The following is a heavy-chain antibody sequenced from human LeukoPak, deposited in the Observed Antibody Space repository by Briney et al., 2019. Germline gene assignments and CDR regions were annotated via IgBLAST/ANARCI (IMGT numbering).Heavy chain of an antibody. J-gene: IGHJ6*02. CDR1: GFTFSSYA. CDR3: AKGGERRKLYYYGMDV. V-gene: IGHV3-23*01. Sequence: GGSLRLSCAASGFTFSSYAMSWVRQAPGKGLEWVSAISGSGGSTYYAGSVKGRFTISRDNSKNTLYLQMNSLRAEDTAVYYCAKGGERRKLYYYGMDVWGQGTTVTVSS. CDR2: ISGSGGST.